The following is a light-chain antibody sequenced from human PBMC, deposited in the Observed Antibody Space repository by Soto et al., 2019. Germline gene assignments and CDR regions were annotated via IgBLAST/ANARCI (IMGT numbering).Light chain of an antibody. CDR1: QSVSSD. CDR2: GAS. CDR3: QQYINWPPIT. J-gene: IGKJ5*01. V-gene: IGKV3-15*01. Sequence: EIVMTQSPATLSVSPGERATLSCRASQSVSSDLAWYQQKPGQAPRLLIYGASTRATGIPARFSGSGSGTEFTLTISSLQSEDFAVYYCQQYINWPPITLGQGTRLEIK.